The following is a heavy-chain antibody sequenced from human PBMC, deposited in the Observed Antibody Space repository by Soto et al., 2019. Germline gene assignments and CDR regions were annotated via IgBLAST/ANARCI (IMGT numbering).Heavy chain of an antibody. D-gene: IGHD1-7*01. CDR3: ARGYNWNYSDAFDI. CDR2: IYYSGST. CDR1: GGSISSGGYY. Sequence: SETLSLTCTVSGGSISSGGYYWSWIRQHPGKGLEWIGYIYYSGSTYYNPSLKSRVTISVDTSKNQFSLKLSSVTAADTAVYYCARGYNWNYSDAFDIWGQGTMVTVSS. V-gene: IGHV4-31*03. J-gene: IGHJ3*02.